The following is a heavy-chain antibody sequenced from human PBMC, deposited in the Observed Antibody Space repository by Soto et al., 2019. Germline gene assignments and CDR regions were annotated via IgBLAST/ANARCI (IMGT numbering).Heavy chain of an antibody. J-gene: IGHJ4*02. CDR2: IYTSGST. CDR1: GGSISSYY. D-gene: IGHD3-10*01. CDR3: ASSLGGYYYGWGEDYYFDY. V-gene: IGHV4-4*07. Sequence: SETLSLTCTVSGGSISSYYWSWIRQPAGKGLEWIGRIYTSGSTNYNPSLKSRVTMSVDTSKNQFSLKLSSVTAADTAVYYCASSLGGYYYGWGEDYYFDYWGQGTLVTVSP.